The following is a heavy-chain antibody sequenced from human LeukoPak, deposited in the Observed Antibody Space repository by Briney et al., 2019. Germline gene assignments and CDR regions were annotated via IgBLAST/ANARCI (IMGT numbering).Heavy chain of an antibody. Sequence: ASVKVSCKASGYTFTGYYMHWVRQAPGQGREWMGWINPNSGRTNYAQKLQGRLTMTKDTSISTAYMELSRLRSDDTAVYYCAREGGYSDHDAFDIWGQGTMVTVSS. CDR1: GYTFTGYY. CDR2: INPNSGRT. D-gene: IGHD5-18*01. V-gene: IGHV1-2*02. J-gene: IGHJ3*02. CDR3: AREGGYSDHDAFDI.